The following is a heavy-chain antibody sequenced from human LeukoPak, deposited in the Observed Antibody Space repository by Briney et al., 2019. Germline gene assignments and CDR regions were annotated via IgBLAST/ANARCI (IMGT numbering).Heavy chain of an antibody. CDR1: GLIFSNYA. J-gene: IGHJ4*02. CDR2: ISSRGDST. CDR3: VKGPRPDITVAHTVEN. D-gene: IGHD6-19*01. V-gene: IGHV3-23*01. Sequence: GGSLRLSCAASGLIFSNYAMSWVRQVPGRGLEWVSTISSRGDSTYVADSVKGRFTISRDNSKNSLYLQMNTVRAEDTAVYYCVKGPRPDITVAHTVENWGQGTLVTVSS.